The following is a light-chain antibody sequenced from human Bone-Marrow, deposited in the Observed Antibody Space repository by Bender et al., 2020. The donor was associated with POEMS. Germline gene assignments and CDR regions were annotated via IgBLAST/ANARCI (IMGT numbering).Light chain of an antibody. V-gene: IGLV2-18*02. CDR2: EVS. J-gene: IGLJ1*01. CDR3: SSYASSSLLV. Sequence: QSALTQPASVSGSPGQSITISCTGTSSDVGSYNRVSWYQQPPGTAPKLMIYEVSNRPSGVPDRFSGSKSGNTASLTISGLQAEDETNYYCSSYASSSLLVFGTGTKVTVL. CDR1: SSDVGSYNR.